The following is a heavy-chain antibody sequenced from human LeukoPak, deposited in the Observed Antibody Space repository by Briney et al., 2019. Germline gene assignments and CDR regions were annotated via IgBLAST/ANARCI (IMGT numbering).Heavy chain of an antibody. J-gene: IGHJ4*02. CDR1: GFIFSIYV. CDR2: ISGSGGNT. V-gene: IGHV3-23*01. CDR3: AKVGAAAATLAATVIEH. Sequence: GGSLRLSCAPSGFIFSIYVISWVRQAPGKGLEWVSGISGSGGNTYYADSVKGRFTISRDYSKNTLYLQMTSLIVEDTAVYYCAKVGAAAATLAATVIEHWGQGTLVTVSS. D-gene: IGHD6-25*01.